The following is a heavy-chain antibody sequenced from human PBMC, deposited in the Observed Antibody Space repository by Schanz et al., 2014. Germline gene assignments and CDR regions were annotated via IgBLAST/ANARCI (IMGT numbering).Heavy chain of an antibody. V-gene: IGHV4-39*01. Sequence: QLQLQESGPGLVKPSETLSLTCTVSGGSISSSNYYWGWIRQPPGKGLEWIESIYYSGSTYYNPSLKIRVTSSVDTSKNHFPLRLSSVTAADTAVYYCARQFYDILTGYWFPYYFDYWGQGTLVTVSS. CDR1: GGSISSSNYY. CDR3: ARQFYDILTGYWFPYYFDY. CDR2: IYYSGST. J-gene: IGHJ4*02. D-gene: IGHD3-9*01.